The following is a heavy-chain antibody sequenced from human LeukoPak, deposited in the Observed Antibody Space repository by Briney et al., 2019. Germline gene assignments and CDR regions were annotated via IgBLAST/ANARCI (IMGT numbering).Heavy chain of an antibody. CDR1: GYTFINNW. J-gene: IGHJ1*01. V-gene: IGHV1-46*01. Sequence: ASVNVSCKASGYTFINNWMHWVRQAPGQGLEWIGLINPTGTGTLYAQKFQGRVTMTRDMSTSTDYMELSSLRSEDTAVYYCAREYCSGGSCYPTGGFQHWGQGTLVTVSS. D-gene: IGHD2-15*01. CDR3: AREYCSGGSCYPTGGFQH. CDR2: INPTGTGT.